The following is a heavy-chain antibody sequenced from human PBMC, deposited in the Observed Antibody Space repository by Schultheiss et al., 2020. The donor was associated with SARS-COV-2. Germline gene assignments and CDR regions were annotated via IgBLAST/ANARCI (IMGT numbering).Heavy chain of an antibody. Sequence: GGSLRLSCAASGFTVSSNYMSWVRQAPGKGLEWVSVIYSGGSTYYADSVKGRFTISRDNSKNTLYLQMNSLRAEDTAVYYCARVKGAAHFDYWGQGTLVTVSS. V-gene: IGHV3-53*01. CDR1: GFTVSSNY. D-gene: IGHD6-6*01. CDR3: ARVKGAAHFDY. J-gene: IGHJ4*02. CDR2: IYSGGST.